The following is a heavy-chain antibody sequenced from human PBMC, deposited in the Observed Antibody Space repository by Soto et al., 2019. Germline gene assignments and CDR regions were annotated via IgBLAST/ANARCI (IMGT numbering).Heavy chain of an antibody. J-gene: IGHJ6*02. CDR3: ARFGVVIGAPPRDYYYGMDV. D-gene: IGHD3-3*01. V-gene: IGHV1-69*13. Sequence: GASVKVSGKASGGTSSSYAISWVRQAPGQGLEWMGGIIPIFGTANYAQKFQGRVTITADESTSTAYMELSSLRSEDTAVYYCARFGVVIGAPPRDYYYGMDVWGQGTTVTVSS. CDR1: GGTSSSYA. CDR2: IIPIFGTA.